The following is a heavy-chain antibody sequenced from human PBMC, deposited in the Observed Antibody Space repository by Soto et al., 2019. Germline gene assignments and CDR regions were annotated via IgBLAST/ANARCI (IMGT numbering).Heavy chain of an antibody. D-gene: IGHD2-8*01. Sequence: GXSVKVSCKASVGTFSSYAISWVRQAPGQGLEWMGGIIPIFGTANYAQKFQGRVTITADESTSTAYMELSSLRSEDTAVYYCAWGGASDIVRPGPRDRPYYYYGMDVWGQGPTVTVSS. CDR2: IIPIFGTA. CDR1: VGTFSSYA. V-gene: IGHV1-69*13. CDR3: AWGGASDIVRPGPRDRPYYYYGMDV. J-gene: IGHJ6*02.